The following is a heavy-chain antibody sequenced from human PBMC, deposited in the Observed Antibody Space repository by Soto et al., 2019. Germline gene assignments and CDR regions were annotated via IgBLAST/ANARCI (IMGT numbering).Heavy chain of an antibody. CDR1: GFSLSTSGVG. J-gene: IGHJ4*02. CDR3: AHKDYGDYWRY. Sequence: QITLKESGPTLVKPTQTLTLTCTFSGFSLSTSGVGVGWIRQPPGKALEWLALIYWDDDKRSSPSLKSRLTITKDTSKNQVVLTTTNMDPVDTATYYCAHKDYGDYWRYWGQGTLVTVSS. CDR2: IYWDDDK. V-gene: IGHV2-5*02. D-gene: IGHD4-17*01.